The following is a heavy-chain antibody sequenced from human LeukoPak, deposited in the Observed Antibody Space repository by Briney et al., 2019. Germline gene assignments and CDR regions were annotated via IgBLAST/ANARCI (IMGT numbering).Heavy chain of an antibody. D-gene: IGHD4-17*01. CDR3: ARLLTVMYFDY. V-gene: IGHV4-59*08. J-gene: IGHJ4*02. CDR2: IYYTGST. CDR1: GGSISNYY. Sequence: PSETLSLTCTVSGGSISNYYWSWIRQSPGKRLEWIGYIYYTGSTSYNPSLKSRVTISVDTSKNQFSLRLSSVTAADTAVYYCARLLTVMYFDYWGPGTLVTVSS.